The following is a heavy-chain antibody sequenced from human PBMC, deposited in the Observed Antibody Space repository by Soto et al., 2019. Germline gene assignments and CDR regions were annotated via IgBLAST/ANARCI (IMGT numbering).Heavy chain of an antibody. CDR3: AKVLGSNSYYYYGMDV. J-gene: IGHJ6*02. Sequence: VQLVESGGGVVQPGGSLRLSCAASGFTFSNYGMHWVRQAPGKGLEWVAISGSGGSTYYADSVKGRFTISRDNSKNTLYLQMNSLRAEDTAVYYCAKVLGSNSYYYYGMDVWGQGTTVTVSS. CDR1: GFTFSNYG. D-gene: IGHD4-4*01. CDR2: ISGSGGST. V-gene: IGHV3-23*04.